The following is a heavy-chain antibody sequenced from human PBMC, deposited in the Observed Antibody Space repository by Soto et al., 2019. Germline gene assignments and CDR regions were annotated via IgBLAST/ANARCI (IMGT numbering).Heavy chain of an antibody. Sequence: EVQLVESGGGLIQPGGSLRLSCAASGFTVSSNYMSWVRQAPGKGLEWVSVIYSGGSTYYAASVKGRFTISRDNSKNMLYLQMNSLRAEDTAVYYGAREGVRGVSDYWGQGTLVTVSS. J-gene: IGHJ4*02. V-gene: IGHV3-53*01. CDR2: IYSGGST. D-gene: IGHD3-10*02. CDR3: AREGVRGVSDY. CDR1: GFTVSSNY.